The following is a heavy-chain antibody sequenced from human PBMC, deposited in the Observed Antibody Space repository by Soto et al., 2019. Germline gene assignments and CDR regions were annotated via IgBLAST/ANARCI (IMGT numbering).Heavy chain of an antibody. CDR1: GFTFSSYA. CDR2: ISGSGGST. V-gene: IGHV3-23*01. CDR3: AAHPIAVAGTGGYYFDY. J-gene: IGHJ4*02. D-gene: IGHD6-19*01. Sequence: GGSLRFSCAASGFTFSSYAMSWVRQAPGKGLEWVSAISGSGGSTYYADSVKGRFTISRDNSKNTLYLQMNSLRAEDTAVYYCAAHPIAVAGTGGYYFDYWGQGTLVTVSS.